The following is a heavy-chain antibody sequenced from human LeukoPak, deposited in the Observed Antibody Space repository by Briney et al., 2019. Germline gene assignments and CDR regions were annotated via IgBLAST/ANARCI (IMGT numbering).Heavy chain of an antibody. D-gene: IGHD3-22*01. CDR1: GFTFSSYA. J-gene: IGHJ4*02. CDR2: IRYDGSNK. Sequence: GGSLRLSCAASGFTFSSYAMSWVRQAPGKGLEWVAFIRYDGSNKYYADSVKGRFTISRDNSKNTLYLQMNSLRAEDTAVYYCAKDEKYYYDSSGYYDTHFDYWGQGTLVTVSS. CDR3: AKDEKYYYDSSGYYDTHFDY. V-gene: IGHV3-30*02.